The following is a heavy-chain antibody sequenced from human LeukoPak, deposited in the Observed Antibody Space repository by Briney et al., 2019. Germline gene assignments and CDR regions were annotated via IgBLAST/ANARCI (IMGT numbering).Heavy chain of an antibody. J-gene: IGHJ4*02. CDR1: GGTFGSYA. V-gene: IGHV1-69*13. D-gene: IGHD3-3*01. Sequence: ASVKVSCKASGGTFGSYAINWLRQAPGQGLEWMGGIIPILGATNYAQKFQGRVTITADESTSTAYMELRGLRFDDTAVYYCARGAYDFWSAYYSSGYFDYWGQGTLVTVSS. CDR2: IIPILGAT. CDR3: ARGAYDFWSAYYSSGYFDY.